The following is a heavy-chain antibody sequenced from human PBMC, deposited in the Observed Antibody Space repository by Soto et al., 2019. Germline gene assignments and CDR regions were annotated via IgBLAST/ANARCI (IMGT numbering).Heavy chain of an antibody. CDR3: ARDIHDYSNYYYYYYMDV. V-gene: IGHV3-48*04. D-gene: IGHD4-4*01. J-gene: IGHJ6*03. Sequence: GGSLRLSCAASGFTFSSYSMNWVRQAPGKGLEWVSYISSSSSTIYYADSVKGRFTISRDNAKNSLYLQMNSLRAEDTAVYYCARDIHDYSNYYYYYYMDVWGKGTTVTVSS. CDR2: ISSSSSTI. CDR1: GFTFSSYS.